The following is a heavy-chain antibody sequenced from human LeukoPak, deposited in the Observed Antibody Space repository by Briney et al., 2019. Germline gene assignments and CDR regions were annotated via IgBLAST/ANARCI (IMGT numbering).Heavy chain of an antibody. V-gene: IGHV3-30-3*02. CDR2: ISYDGSNK. D-gene: IGHD4-17*01. Sequence: VAVISYDGSNKYYADSVKGRFTISRDNSKNTLYLQMNSLRAEDTAVYYCAKVQGDYDAFDIWGQGTMVSVSS. CDR3: AKVQGDYDAFDI. J-gene: IGHJ3*02.